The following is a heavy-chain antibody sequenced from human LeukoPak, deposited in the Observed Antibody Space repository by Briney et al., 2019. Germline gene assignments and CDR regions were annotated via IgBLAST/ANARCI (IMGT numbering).Heavy chain of an antibody. CDR1: GGSISSYY. V-gene: IGHV4-59*08. CDR2: IDYSGST. J-gene: IGHJ4*02. Sequence: SETLSLTRTVSGGSISSYYWSWIRQPPGKGLEWSGYIDYSGSTNYNPSLKSRVTISVDASKNQFSLKQSSVTAADAAVYYCAREYYVILTGYYLIDYWGQGTLVTVSS. D-gene: IGHD3-9*01. CDR3: AREYYVILTGYYLIDY.